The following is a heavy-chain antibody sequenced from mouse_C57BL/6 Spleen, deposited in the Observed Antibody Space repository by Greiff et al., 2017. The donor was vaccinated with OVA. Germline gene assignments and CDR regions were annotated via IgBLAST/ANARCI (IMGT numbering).Heavy chain of an antibody. D-gene: IGHD1-1*01. CDR2: IYPGDGDT. V-gene: IGHV1-82*01. Sequence: VQLQQSGPELVKPGASVKISCKASGYAFSSSWMNWVKQRPGQGLEWIGRIYPGDGDTNYNGKFKGKATLTADTSSSTAYMQLSSLTSEDSAVYFCARMNYGSSFDYWGQGTTLTVSS. J-gene: IGHJ2*01. CDR3: ARMNYGSSFDY. CDR1: GYAFSSSW.